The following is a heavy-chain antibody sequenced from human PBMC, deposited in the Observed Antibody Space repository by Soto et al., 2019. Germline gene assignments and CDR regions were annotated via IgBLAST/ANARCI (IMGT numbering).Heavy chain of an antibody. CDR2: ISGSGGST. V-gene: IGHV3-23*01. D-gene: IGHD6-6*01. CDR1: GFTFSSYA. J-gene: IGHJ4*02. Sequence: GGSLRLSCAASGFTFSSYAMSWVRQAPGKGLEWVSAISGSGGSTYYADSVKGRFTISRDNSKNTLYLQMNSLRAEDTAVYYCAGMRSSSYYFDYWGQGTLVTVSS. CDR3: AGMRSSSYYFDY.